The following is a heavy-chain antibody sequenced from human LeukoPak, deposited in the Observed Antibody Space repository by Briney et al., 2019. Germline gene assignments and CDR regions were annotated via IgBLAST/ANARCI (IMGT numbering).Heavy chain of an antibody. J-gene: IGHJ4*02. CDR3: AKSYYDFWSGYYQTFDY. CDR2: ISYDRSNK. D-gene: IGHD3-3*01. Sequence: GGSLRLSCAASGFIFSTYDMHWVRQAPGKGLEWVAVISYDRSNKYYADSVKGRFTISRDNSKNTLYLQMNSLRAEDTAVYYRAKSYYDFWSGYYQTFDYWGQGTLVTVSS. V-gene: IGHV3-30*18. CDR1: GFIFSTYD.